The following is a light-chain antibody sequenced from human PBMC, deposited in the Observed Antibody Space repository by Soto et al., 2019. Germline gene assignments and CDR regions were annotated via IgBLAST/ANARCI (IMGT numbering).Light chain of an antibody. J-gene: IGLJ3*02. V-gene: IGLV2-11*01. Sequence: QSALTKPRSVSGSPGQSVTISCTGTTGDVGAYNFVSWYQLYPGKAPKLMIYDADKRPSGVPDRFSASKSGNTASLTISGLQAEDEADYHCCSYAGSFTWVFGGGTKLTVL. CDR3: CSYAGSFTWV. CDR1: TGDVGAYNF. CDR2: DAD.